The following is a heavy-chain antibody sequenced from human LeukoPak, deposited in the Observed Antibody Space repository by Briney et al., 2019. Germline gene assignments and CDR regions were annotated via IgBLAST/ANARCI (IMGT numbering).Heavy chain of an antibody. CDR1: GGSISRSSSF. D-gene: IGHD6-13*01. Sequence: SETLSLTCTVSGGSISRSSSFWDWIRQSPGKGLEWIGSIYYSGTSYYNPSLKSRVTISVDTSKNQFSLKLSSVTAADTAVYYCARNIAAAGIGHFDYWGQGTLVTVSS. J-gene: IGHJ4*02. CDR2: IYYSGTS. CDR3: ARNIAAAGIGHFDY. V-gene: IGHV4-39*01.